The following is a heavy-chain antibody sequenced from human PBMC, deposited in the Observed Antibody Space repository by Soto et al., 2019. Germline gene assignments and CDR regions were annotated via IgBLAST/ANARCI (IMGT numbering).Heavy chain of an antibody. CDR2: IYHSGST. Sequence: SETHPLTYAVAGGSISSSKWWSRVRQPPGKGLEWIGEIYHSGSTNYNPSLKSRVIISVDKSKNQFSLKLSSVTDADTAVYYCARGERQQQRDYWGQGTLVTVSS. CDR3: ARGERQQQRDY. J-gene: IGHJ4*02. V-gene: IGHV4-4*02. D-gene: IGHD6-13*01. CDR1: GGSISSSKW.